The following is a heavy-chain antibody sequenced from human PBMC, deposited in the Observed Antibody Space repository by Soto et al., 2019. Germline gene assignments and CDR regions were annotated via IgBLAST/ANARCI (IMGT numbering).Heavy chain of an antibody. D-gene: IGHD2-15*01. CDR1: GFTISSYA. V-gene: IGHV3-23*01. J-gene: IGHJ4*02. CDR3: AKVRVVVAAYDY. Sequence: EVQLLESGGGLVQPGGSLRLSCAASGFTISSYAMSRVRQAPGKGLEWVSAISGSGGSTYYADSVKGRFTISRDNSKNTLYLQMNSLRAEDTAVYYCAKVRVVVAAYDYWGQGTLVTVSS. CDR2: ISGSGGST.